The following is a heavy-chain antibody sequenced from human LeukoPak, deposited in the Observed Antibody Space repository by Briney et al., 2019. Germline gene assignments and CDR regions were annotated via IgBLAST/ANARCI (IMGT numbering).Heavy chain of an antibody. V-gene: IGHV1-8*01. CDR3: VRGRYDYVWGSYLSSDY. CDR1: GYTFTSYD. Sequence: ASVKVSCKASGYTFTSYDINWVRQATGQGLEWMGWMNPNSGNTGYAQKFQGRVTMTRNTSISTAYMELSSLRSEDTAVYYCVRGRYDYVWGSYLSSDYWGQGTLVTVSS. D-gene: IGHD3-16*02. J-gene: IGHJ4*02. CDR2: MNPNSGNT.